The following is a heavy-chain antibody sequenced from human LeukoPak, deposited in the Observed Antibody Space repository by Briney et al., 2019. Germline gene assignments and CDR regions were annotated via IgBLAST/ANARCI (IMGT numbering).Heavy chain of an antibody. CDR2: IYPGDSET. J-gene: IGHJ4*02. CDR1: GYSFTNYW. Sequence: LGESLKISCKGSGYSFTNYWIGWVRQIPGKGLEWRGIIYPGDSETRYSPSFQGQVTISADKFLTTAYLQWSSLEASDSAMYYCARRDSGFEFFDYWGQGTLVTVSS. CDR3: ARRDSGFEFFDY. D-gene: IGHD5-12*01. V-gene: IGHV5-51*01.